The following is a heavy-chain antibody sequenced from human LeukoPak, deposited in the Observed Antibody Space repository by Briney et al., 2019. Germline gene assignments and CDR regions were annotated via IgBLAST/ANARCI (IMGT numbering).Heavy chain of an antibody. V-gene: IGHV4-59*01. CDR3: ARDRPFGA. CDR2: IDDSGSA. J-gene: IGHJ5*02. CDR1: GGSISGYY. Sequence: PSETLSLTCTVSGGSISGYYWSWIRQPPGKGLEWIGYIDDSGSANYNPSLKSRVTISGDTSKSQFYLKLRFVTAADTAMYYCARDRPFGAWGQGTQVTVSS. D-gene: IGHD3-10*01.